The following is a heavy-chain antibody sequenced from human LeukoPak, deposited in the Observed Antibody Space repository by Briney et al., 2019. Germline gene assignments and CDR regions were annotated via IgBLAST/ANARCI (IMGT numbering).Heavy chain of an antibody. J-gene: IGHJ4*02. CDR3: ARESGAFSPFGF. CDR2: VHLSGAS. V-gene: IGHV4-4*02. CDR1: GGSISSTNW. Sequence: SKTLSLTCDVSGGSISSTNWWSLVRQPPGRGLEWIGEVHLSGASNYNPSLKSRVSMSIDKSRNQLSLELTSVTAADTAIYYCARESGAFSPFGFWGQGTLVTVSS. D-gene: IGHD1-26*01.